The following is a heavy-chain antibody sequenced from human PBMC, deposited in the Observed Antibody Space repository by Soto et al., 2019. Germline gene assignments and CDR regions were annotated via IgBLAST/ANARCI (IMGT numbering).Heavy chain of an antibody. Sequence: ASVKVSCKASGGTFSSYAISWVRQAPGQGLEWMGGIIPILGTANYAQKFQGRVTITADKSTSTAYMELSSLRSADTAVYYRARGLMVYAMVRGWYFERWGRGTLFT. D-gene: IGHD2-8*01. CDR1: GGTFSSYA. CDR2: IIPILGTA. V-gene: IGHV1-69*10. J-gene: IGHJ2*01. CDR3: ARGLMVYAMVRGWYFER.